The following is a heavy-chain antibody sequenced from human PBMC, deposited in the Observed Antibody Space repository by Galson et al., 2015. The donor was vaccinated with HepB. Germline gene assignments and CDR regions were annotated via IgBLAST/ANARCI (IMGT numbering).Heavy chain of an antibody. Sequence: SLRLSCAASGFTFSSYAMHWVRQAPGKGLEWVAVISYDGSNKYYADSVKGRFTISRDNSKNTLYLQMNSLRAGDTAVYYCARGPGYRRTLDFDYWGQGTLVTVSS. CDR2: ISYDGSNK. CDR3: ARGPGYRRTLDFDY. V-gene: IGHV3-30*04. CDR1: GFTFSSYA. J-gene: IGHJ4*02. D-gene: IGHD6-13*01.